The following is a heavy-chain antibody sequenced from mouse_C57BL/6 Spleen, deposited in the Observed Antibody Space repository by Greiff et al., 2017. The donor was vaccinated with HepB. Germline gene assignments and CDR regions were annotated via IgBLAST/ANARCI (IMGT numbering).Heavy chain of an antibody. Sequence: VQLQQPGAELVKPGASVKLSCKASGYTFTSYWMQWVKQRPGQGLEWIGEIDPSDSYTNYNQKFKGKATLTVDTSSSTAYMQLSSLTSEDSAVYYCARVGYGGAMDYWGQGTSVTVSS. D-gene: IGHD1-1*01. V-gene: IGHV1-50*01. J-gene: IGHJ4*01. CDR2: IDPSDSYT. CDR1: GYTFTSYW. CDR3: ARVGYGGAMDY.